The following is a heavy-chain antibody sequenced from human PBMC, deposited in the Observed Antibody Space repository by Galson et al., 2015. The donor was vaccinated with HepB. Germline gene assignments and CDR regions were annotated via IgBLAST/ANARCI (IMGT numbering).Heavy chain of an antibody. D-gene: IGHD6-19*01. CDR1: GFTFSSYG. CDR3: ARDNGIAVAGTWDAFDI. V-gene: IGHV3-33*01. J-gene: IGHJ3*02. Sequence: SLRLSCAASGFTFSSYGMHWVRQAPGKGLEWVAVIWYDGSNKHHADSVKGRFTVSRDNSKNTLYLQMNSLRAEDTAVYFCARDNGIAVAGTWDAFDIWGQVTMVTVSS. CDR2: IWYDGSNK.